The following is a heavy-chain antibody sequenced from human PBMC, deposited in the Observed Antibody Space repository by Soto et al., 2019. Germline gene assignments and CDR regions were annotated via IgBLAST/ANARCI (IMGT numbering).Heavy chain of an antibody. Sequence: GGSLRLSCATSDFTFRNYWMNWVRQAPGKGLEWVANIKPDGSATNYVDSVKGRFTISRDNVRNSVSLQMNSLRVEDTAVYFCFGGNGGPQWGQGTLVTVSS. CDR2: IKPDGSAT. J-gene: IGHJ4*02. CDR1: DFTFRNYW. D-gene: IGHD3-16*01. CDR3: FGGNGGPQ. V-gene: IGHV3-7*03.